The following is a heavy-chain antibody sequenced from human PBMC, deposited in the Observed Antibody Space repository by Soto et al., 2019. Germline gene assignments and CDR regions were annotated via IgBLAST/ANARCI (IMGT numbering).Heavy chain of an antibody. CDR1: GFTFSSYW. CDR2: INSDGSST. D-gene: IGHD3-9*01. J-gene: IGHJ3*02. Sequence: GGSLRLSCAASGFTFSSYWMHWVGQAPGKGLVWVSRINSDGSSTSYADSVKGRFTISRDNAKNTLYLQMNSLRAEDTAVYYCARDPYYDILTGYGDAFDIWGQGTMVTVSS. CDR3: ARDPYYDILTGYGDAFDI. V-gene: IGHV3-74*01.